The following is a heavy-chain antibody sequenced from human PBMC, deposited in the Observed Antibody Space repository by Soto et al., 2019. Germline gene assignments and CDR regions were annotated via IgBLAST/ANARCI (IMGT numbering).Heavy chain of an antibody. CDR2: IKQDGSEK. D-gene: IGHD4-17*01. CDR1: GFTFSSYW. Sequence: GGFLRLSCAASGFTFSSYWMSWVRQAPGKGLEWVANIKQDGSEKYYVDSVKGRFTISRDNAKNSLYLQMNSLRAEDTAVYYCARRYGDYLAAYYYMDVWGKGTTVPVSS. V-gene: IGHV3-7*01. J-gene: IGHJ6*03. CDR3: ARRYGDYLAAYYYMDV.